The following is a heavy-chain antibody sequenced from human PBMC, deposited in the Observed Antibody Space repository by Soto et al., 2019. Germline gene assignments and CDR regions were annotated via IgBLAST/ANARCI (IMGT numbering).Heavy chain of an antibody. CDR1: GGTFSSYA. J-gene: IGHJ4*02. CDR3: PRDSPGSSCGWSH. CDR2: IIPIFGTA. D-gene: IGHD6-19*01. Sequence: QVQLVQSGAEVKKPGSSVKVSCKASGGTFSSYAISWVRQAPGQGLEWMGGIIPIFGTANYAQKFQGRVTITADESTSTAYLEGGSLRSEDTAVYDCPRDSPGSSCGWSHWGQGTLVTVSS. V-gene: IGHV1-69*12.